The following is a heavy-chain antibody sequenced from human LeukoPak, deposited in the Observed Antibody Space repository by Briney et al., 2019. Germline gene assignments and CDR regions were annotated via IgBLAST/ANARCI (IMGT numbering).Heavy chain of an antibody. D-gene: IGHD3-10*01. J-gene: IGHJ3*02. V-gene: IGHV4-30-2*01. Sequence: PSQTLSLTCAVSGGSISSGGYSWSWIRQPPGKGLEWIGYIYHSGSTYYNPSLKSRVTISVDRSKNQFSLKLSSVTAADTAVYYCAASGSYFPDAFDIWGQGTMVTVSS. CDR1: GGSISSGGYS. CDR3: AASGSYFPDAFDI. CDR2: IYHSGST.